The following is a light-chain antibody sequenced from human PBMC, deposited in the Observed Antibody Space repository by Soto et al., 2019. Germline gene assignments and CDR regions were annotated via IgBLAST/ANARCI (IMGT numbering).Light chain of an antibody. J-gene: IGKJ3*01. CDR2: TTS. V-gene: IGKV3-11*01. Sequence: EIVLTQSPATLSLSPGERATLSCRASQSVSKSLAWYQQKPGQAPRLLIYTTSNRATGIPARFSGSGSRTDFTRTISRLEPEDFAVYYSQQGNSWPICTFGPGTKVDIK. CDR1: QSVSKS. CDR3: QQGNSWPICT.